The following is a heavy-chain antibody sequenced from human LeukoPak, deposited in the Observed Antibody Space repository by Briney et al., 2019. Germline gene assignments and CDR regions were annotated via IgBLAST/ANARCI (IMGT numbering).Heavy chain of an antibody. CDR2: IYYSGST. CDR1: GGSISSSY. D-gene: IGHD5-24*01. Sequence: SETLSLTCTVSGGSISSSYWSWIRQPPGKGLEWIGYIYYSGSTNYNPSLKSRVTMSVDTSKNQFSLKLSSVTAADTAVYYCARPVEDDAFDIWGQGTMVTVSS. V-gene: IGHV4-59*01. CDR3: ARPVEDDAFDI. J-gene: IGHJ3*02.